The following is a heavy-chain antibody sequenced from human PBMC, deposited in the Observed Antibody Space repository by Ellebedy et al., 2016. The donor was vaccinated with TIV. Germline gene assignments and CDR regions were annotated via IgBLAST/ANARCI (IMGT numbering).Heavy chain of an antibody. Sequence: SETLSLTXTVSGGSINYFYWSWIRRPAGKGLEWIGYIYHSGSTYYNPSLKSRPTISVDTSKNQFSLKVTSVTAADTAVYYCARVRYSGNYYPYFDYWGQGTLVTVSS. CDR3: ARVRYSGNYYPYFDY. D-gene: IGHD1-26*01. CDR2: IYHSGST. J-gene: IGHJ4*02. V-gene: IGHV4-59*06. CDR1: GGSINYFY.